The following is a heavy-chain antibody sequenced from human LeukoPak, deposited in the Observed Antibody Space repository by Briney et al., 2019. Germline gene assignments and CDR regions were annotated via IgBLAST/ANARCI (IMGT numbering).Heavy chain of an antibody. J-gene: IGHJ4*02. CDR2: IYYSGST. CDR1: GGSISSYY. CDR3: ARSTTVVTYPTFDY. V-gene: IGHV4-59*12. Sequence: SETLSLTCTVSGGSISSYYWSWIRQPPGKGLEWIGYIYYSGSTNYNPSLKSRVTISVDTSKKQFSLKLSSVTAADTAVYYCARSTTVVTYPTFDYWGQGTLVTVSS. D-gene: IGHD4-23*01.